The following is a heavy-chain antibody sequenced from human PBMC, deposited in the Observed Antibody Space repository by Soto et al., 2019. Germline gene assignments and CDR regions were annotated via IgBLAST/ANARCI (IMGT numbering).Heavy chain of an antibody. V-gene: IGHV1-69*13. Sequence: GASVKVSCKASGGTFSSYAISWVRQAPGQGLEWMGGIIPIFGTANYAQKFQGRVTITADESTSTAYMELSSLRSEDTAVYYCAINWYYYDPRPGAFDIWGQGXMVTV. D-gene: IGHD3-22*01. J-gene: IGHJ3*02. CDR1: GGTFSSYA. CDR2: IIPIFGTA. CDR3: AINWYYYDPRPGAFDI.